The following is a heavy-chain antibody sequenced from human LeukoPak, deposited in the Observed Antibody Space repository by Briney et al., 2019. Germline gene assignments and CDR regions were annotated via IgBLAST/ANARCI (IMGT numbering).Heavy chain of an antibody. V-gene: IGHV3-23*01. J-gene: IGHJ4*02. CDR2: MSADSATT. CDR1: GFTFSSYE. D-gene: IGHD3-10*01. Sequence: GGSLRLSCAASGFTFSSYEMNWVRQAPGKGLEWVSAMSADSATTFYADSVKGRFTISRDNAKNTVFLQMSSLRAEDTALYYCARKSASGNYPLDYWGQGTLVTVSS. CDR3: ARKSASGNYPLDY.